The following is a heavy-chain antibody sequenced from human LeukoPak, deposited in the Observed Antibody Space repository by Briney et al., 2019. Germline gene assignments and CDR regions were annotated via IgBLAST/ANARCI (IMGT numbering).Heavy chain of an antibody. D-gene: IGHD3-10*01. Sequence: PGGSLRLSCAASGLTFRDYYKSWIRQAPGKGLEWVSYISSSGSTIYYADSVKGRFTISRDNAKNSLYLQMNSLRAEDTAVCYCARVLTIGFGEPSFDPWGQGTLVTVSS. CDR2: ISSSGSTI. J-gene: IGHJ5*02. CDR3: ARVLTIGFGEPSFDP. CDR1: GLTFRDYY. V-gene: IGHV3-11*01.